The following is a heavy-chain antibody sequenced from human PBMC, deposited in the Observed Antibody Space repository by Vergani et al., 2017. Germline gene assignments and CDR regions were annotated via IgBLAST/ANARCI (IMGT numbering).Heavy chain of an antibody. CDR3: ARGVPAAKRLAWFDP. CDR2: IYYSGST. V-gene: IGHV4-59*01. CDR1: GGSISSYY. D-gene: IGHD2-2*01. Sequence: QVQLPESGPGLVKPSETLSLTCTVSGGSISSYYWSWIRQPPGKGLEWIGYIYYSGSTNYNPSLKSRVTISVDTSKNQFSLKLSSVTAADTAVYYCARGVPAAKRLAWFDPWGQGTLVTVSS. J-gene: IGHJ5*02.